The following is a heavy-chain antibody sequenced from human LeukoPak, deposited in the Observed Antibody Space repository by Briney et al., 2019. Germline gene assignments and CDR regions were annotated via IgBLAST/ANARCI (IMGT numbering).Heavy chain of an antibody. J-gene: IGHJ5*02. V-gene: IGHV5-10-1*01. CDR1: GYNFASYW. CDR3: TSRYGSGTFYTLVP. Sequence: GESLRISCKGSGYNFASYWISWVRQMPGKGLEWMGKIDPSDSYTNYSPSFQGHVTISADKSTSTAYLQWSSLKASDTAMYYCTSRYGSGTFYTLVPWGQGTLVIVSS. CDR2: IDPSDSYT. D-gene: IGHD3-10*01.